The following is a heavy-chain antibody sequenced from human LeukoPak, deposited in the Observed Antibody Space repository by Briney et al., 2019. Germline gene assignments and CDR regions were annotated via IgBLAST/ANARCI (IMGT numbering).Heavy chain of an antibody. CDR1: GYTFTGYY. D-gene: IGHD3-10*01. J-gene: IGHJ4*02. CDR2: INPNSGGT. V-gene: IGHV1-2*02. CDR3: ARDPSGGFGELSPRYYFDY. Sequence: ASVKVSCKASGYTFTGYYMHWVRQAPGQGLEWMGWINPNSGGTNYAQKFQGRVTMTRDTSISTAYMELSRLRSDDTAVYYCARDPSGGFGELSPRYYFDYWGQGTLVTVSS.